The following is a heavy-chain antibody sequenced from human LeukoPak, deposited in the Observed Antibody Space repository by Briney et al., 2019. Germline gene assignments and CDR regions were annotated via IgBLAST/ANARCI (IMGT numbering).Heavy chain of an antibody. J-gene: IGHJ6*02. V-gene: IGHV3-21*04. Sequence: PGGSLRLSCAASGFTFSSYSMNWVRQAPGKGLEWVSSISSSSSYIYYADSVKGRFTISRDNSKNTLYLQMNSLRAEDTAVYYCAKAMTTGYYYYAMDVWGQGTTVTVS. D-gene: IGHD4-17*01. CDR1: GFTFSSYS. CDR3: AKAMTTGYYYYAMDV. CDR2: ISSSSSYI.